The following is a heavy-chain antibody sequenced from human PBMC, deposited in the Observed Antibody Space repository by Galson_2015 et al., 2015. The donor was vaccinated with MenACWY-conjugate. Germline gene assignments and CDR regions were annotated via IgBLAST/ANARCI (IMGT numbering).Heavy chain of an antibody. CDR1: GFTFSSYA. CDR2: VSGSGEST. D-gene: IGHD2-2*01. Sequence: SLRLSCAASGFTFSSYAMSWVRQAPGKGLEWVSGVSGSGESTYYADSVKGRFTISRDNSKNRLYLQMNSLRAEDTAVYYCAKDQMAAAMMGRYDYWGQGTMVTVSS. CDR3: AKDQMAAAMMGRYDY. J-gene: IGHJ4*02. V-gene: IGHV3-23*01.